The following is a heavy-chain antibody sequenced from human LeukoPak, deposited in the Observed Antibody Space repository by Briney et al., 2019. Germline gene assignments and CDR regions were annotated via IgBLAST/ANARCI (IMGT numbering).Heavy chain of an antibody. CDR2: IYYGGST. D-gene: IGHD6-19*01. V-gene: IGHV4-59*08. CDR3: ARQVHRSSAWNQAWFDP. Sequence: ETLTLTCTVSGGSISGHYWSWIRQPPGKGQEWIGYIYYGGSTKYDPSLKSRVTISLDTSKNQIALKLSSVTAPDTVVYYCARQVHRSSAWNQAWFDPWGQGNLVTVSS. J-gene: IGHJ5*02. CDR1: GGSISGHY.